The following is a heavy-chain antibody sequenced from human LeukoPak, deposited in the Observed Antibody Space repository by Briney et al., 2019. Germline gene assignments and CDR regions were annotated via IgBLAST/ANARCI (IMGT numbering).Heavy chain of an antibody. CDR1: GFTFSSYS. Sequence: GGSLRLSCAASGFTFSSYSMSWVRQAPGKGLEWVSAISGSAGSTYYANSVKGRFTISRDNSKNTLYLQMNSLRAEDTAVYYCATARAYGGYGLLFVYWGQGTLVTVSS. CDR2: ISGSAGST. J-gene: IGHJ4*02. V-gene: IGHV3-23*01. CDR3: ATARAYGGYGLLFVY. D-gene: IGHD5-12*01.